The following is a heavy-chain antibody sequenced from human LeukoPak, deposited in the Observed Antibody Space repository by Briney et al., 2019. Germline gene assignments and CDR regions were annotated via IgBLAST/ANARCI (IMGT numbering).Heavy chain of an antibody. Sequence: GASVKVSCKVSVYTLTELSMHWVRQAPGKGLEWMGGFDPEDGETIYAQKFQGRVTMTEDTSTDTAYMELSSLRPEDTAVYYCATDQWTVTTKDAFDIWGQGTMVSVSS. CDR3: ATDQWTVTTKDAFDI. J-gene: IGHJ3*02. D-gene: IGHD4-17*01. V-gene: IGHV1-24*01. CDR1: VYTLTELS. CDR2: FDPEDGET.